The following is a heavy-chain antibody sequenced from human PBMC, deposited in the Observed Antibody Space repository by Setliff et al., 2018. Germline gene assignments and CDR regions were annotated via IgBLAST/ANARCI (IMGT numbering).Heavy chain of an antibody. V-gene: IGHV1-69*05. CDR3: AREGVDTRSSTDYRYYMDV. CDR1: GYTFTSSG. CDR2: TIPNFGTT. J-gene: IGHJ6*03. Sequence: ASVKVSCKASGYTFTSSGISWVRQAPGQGLEWLGGTIPNFGTTNYAQEFQGRVTIITDESTSTAYTELSSLRFEDTAVYYCAREGVDTRSSTDYRYYMDVWGKGTTVTVSS. D-gene: IGHD5-18*01.